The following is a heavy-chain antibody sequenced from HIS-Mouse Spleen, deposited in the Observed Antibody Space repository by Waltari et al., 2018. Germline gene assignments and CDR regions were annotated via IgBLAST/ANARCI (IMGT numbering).Heavy chain of an antibody. CDR3: ARSGFVAAAGTIDY. D-gene: IGHD6-13*01. CDR2: TYYRSKWYN. V-gene: IGHV6-1*01. J-gene: IGHJ4*02. Sequence: QVQLQQSGPGLVKPSQTLSLTCAISGHSVPSNSAAWNWIRQSPSRGLEWLGRTYYRSKWYNDYAVSVKSRITINPDTSKNQFSLQLNSVTPEDTAVYYCARSGFVAAAGTIDYWGQGTLVTVSS. CDR1: GHSVPSNSAA.